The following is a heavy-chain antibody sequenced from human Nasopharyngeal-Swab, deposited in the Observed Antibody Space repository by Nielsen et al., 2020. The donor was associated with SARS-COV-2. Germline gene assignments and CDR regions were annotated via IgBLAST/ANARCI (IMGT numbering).Heavy chain of an antibody. D-gene: IGHD2-2*01. V-gene: IGHV3-9*01. J-gene: IGHJ3*02. Sequence: GGSLRLSCAASGFTFDDYAMHWVRQAPGKGLEWVSGISWNSGSIGYADSVKGRFTISRDNAKNSLYLQMNSLRAEDTAVYYCARGPRYQPDAFDIWGQGTMVTVSS. CDR2: ISWNSGSI. CDR3: ARGPRYQPDAFDI. CDR1: GFTFDDYA.